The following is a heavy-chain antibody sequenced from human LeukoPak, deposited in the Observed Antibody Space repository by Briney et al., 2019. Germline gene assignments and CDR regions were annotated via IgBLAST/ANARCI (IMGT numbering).Heavy chain of an antibody. CDR3: AKKTSITGTTGNLRY. D-gene: IGHD1-20*01. Sequence: GGSLRLSCAASGFTFSSYAMSWVRQAPGKGLEWVSAISGSGGSTYYADSVKGRFIISRDNSKNTLYLQMNSLRAEDTAVYYCAKKTSITGTTGNLRYWGQGTLVTVSS. CDR1: GFTFSSYA. CDR2: ISGSGGST. V-gene: IGHV3-23*01. J-gene: IGHJ4*02.